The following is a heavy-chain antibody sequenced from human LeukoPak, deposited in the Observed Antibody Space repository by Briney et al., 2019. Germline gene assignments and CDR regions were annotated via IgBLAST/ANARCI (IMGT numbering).Heavy chain of an antibody. CDR3: ATPRYSSSSGAYGMDV. J-gene: IGHJ6*02. V-gene: IGHV1-3*01. CDR1: GYTLTSYA. D-gene: IGHD6-6*01. CDR2: INAGNGNT. Sequence: ASVKVSCKASGYTLTSYAMHWVRQAPGQRLEWMGWINAGNGNTKYSQKFQGRVTITRDTSASTAYMELSSLRSEDTAVYYCATPRYSSSSGAYGMDVWGQGTTVTVSS.